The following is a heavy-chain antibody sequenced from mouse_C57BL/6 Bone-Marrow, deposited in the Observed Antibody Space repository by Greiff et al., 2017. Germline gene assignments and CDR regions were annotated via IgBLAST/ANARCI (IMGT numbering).Heavy chain of an antibody. CDR3: ARTYYSPYFDY. CDR2: ISSGSSTI. D-gene: IGHD2-12*01. J-gene: IGHJ2*01. V-gene: IGHV5-17*01. CDR1: GFTFSDYG. Sequence: EVKLVESGGGLVKPGGSLKLSCAASGFTFSDYGMHWVRQAPEKGLEWVAYISSGSSTIYYADTVKGRFTISRDNAKNTLFLQMTSLRSEETAMYYCARTYYSPYFDYWGQGTTLTVSS.